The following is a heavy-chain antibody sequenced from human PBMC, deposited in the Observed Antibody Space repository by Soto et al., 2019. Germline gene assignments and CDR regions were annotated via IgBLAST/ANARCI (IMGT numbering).Heavy chain of an antibody. J-gene: IGHJ4*02. CDR2: ISYDGSDK. D-gene: IGHD3-22*01. V-gene: IGHV3-30*18. CDR1: GFTFSSYG. CDR3: AKDLNYYDTSGYLEGTDY. Sequence: GGSVRLSCXASGFTFSSYGMHWVRQAPGKGLEWVALISYDGSDKYSAGSVKGRFTISRDNSKDTLYLQMNSLRAEDTAIYYCAKDLNYYDTSGYLEGTDYWGQGTLVTVSS.